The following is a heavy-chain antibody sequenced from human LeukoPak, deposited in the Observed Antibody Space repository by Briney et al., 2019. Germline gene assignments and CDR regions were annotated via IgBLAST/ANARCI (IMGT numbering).Heavy chain of an antibody. D-gene: IGHD3-22*01. CDR1: GGSMSTYY. V-gene: IGHV4-59*12. CDR3: AREDYYDSSGYLEQGYFVY. Sequence: SETLSLTCTVSGGSMSTYYWSWIRQPPGKGLEWIGYIYYSGSTNYNPSLKSRVTLSVDTSKNQFSLKLSSVTAADTPVYYCAREDYYDSSGYLEQGYFVYWGQGALVTVSS. CDR2: IYYSGST. J-gene: IGHJ4*02.